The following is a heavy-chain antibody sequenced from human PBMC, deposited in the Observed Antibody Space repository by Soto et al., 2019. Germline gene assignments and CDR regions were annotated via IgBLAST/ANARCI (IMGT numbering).Heavy chain of an antibody. CDR2: IIPIFGTA. Sequence: ASVKVYCKASGCTFSSYAISWVRQAPGQGLEWMGGIIPIFGTANYAQKFQGRVTITADKSTSTAYMELSSLRSEDTAVYYCASRPPGIAVVAATHPYYYYGMDVWGQGTTVTVSS. CDR3: ASRPPGIAVVAATHPYYYYGMDV. J-gene: IGHJ6*02. D-gene: IGHD2-15*01. CDR1: GCTFSSYA. V-gene: IGHV1-69*06.